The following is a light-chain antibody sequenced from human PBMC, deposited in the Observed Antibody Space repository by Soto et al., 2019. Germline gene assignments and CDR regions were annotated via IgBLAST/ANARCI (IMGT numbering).Light chain of an antibody. CDR2: GAS. J-gene: IGKJ3*01. V-gene: IGKV3-20*01. Sequence: EIVLTQSPDTLSLSSGERATLSCRASQSVSSTYLAWFQQKPGQTPRLLISGASSRATGIPERFSGSGSGTDFTLTISRLEPEDFAVYWCQLYGSSPLFTFGPGTKVDIK. CDR1: QSVSSTY. CDR3: QLYGSSPLFT.